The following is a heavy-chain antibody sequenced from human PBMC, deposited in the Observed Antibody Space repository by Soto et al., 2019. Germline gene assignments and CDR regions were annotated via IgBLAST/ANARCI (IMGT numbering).Heavy chain of an antibody. CDR2: VNPSGGHT. D-gene: IGHD2-21*02. V-gene: IGHV1-46*01. CDR1: GDTFTDYY. Sequence: QVQLMQSGAEVKKPGASVKVSCKASGDTFTDYYIHWVRQAPGQGLEWMGTVNPSGGHTTYAQHFLGRVTXPXXXSXXTLSMELTRLTSDDTAIYYCARGGHVVVVTAALDYWGQGPLVTVSS. J-gene: IGHJ4*02. CDR3: ARGGHVVVVTAALDY.